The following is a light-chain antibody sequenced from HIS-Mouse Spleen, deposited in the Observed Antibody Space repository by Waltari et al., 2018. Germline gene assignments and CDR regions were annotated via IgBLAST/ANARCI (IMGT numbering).Light chain of an antibody. CDR3: QAWDSSTANVV. CDR2: QDS. Sequence: SYELTQPPSVSVSPGQTASITCSGDKLGDKYACWYQQKPGQSPVLVIYQDSKRPSGSPGRFPGSNSGNTATLTISGTQAMDEADYYCQAWDSSTANVVFGGGTKLTVL. V-gene: IGLV3-1*01. CDR1: KLGDKY. J-gene: IGLJ2*01.